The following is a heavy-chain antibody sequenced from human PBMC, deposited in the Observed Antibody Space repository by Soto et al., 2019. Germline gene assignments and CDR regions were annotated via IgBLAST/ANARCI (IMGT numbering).Heavy chain of an antibody. CDR3: AGQAGGGRFNYGMDV. D-gene: IGHD2-15*01. CDR1: VDSISSSRYY. J-gene: IGHJ6*02. CDR2: IYYSGSS. V-gene: IGHV4-39*01. Sequence: PSETLSLTCTVSVDSISSSRYYWGWILQPPGKGLEWIGNIYYSGSSYSNPSLKSRITISVDTSKNQFSLKLSSVTAADTAVYYCAGQAGGGRFNYGMDVWGQGTTVTVSS.